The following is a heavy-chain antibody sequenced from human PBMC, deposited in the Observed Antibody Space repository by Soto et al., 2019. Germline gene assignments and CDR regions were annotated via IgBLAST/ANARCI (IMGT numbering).Heavy chain of an antibody. CDR3: ARFVRSFSGTPCYTRADF. V-gene: IGHV4-61*01. Sequence: SETLSLTCTVSGGSVSSDTHYWSWIRQPPGKRLEWIGFIYSSGSTNYNPSLKSRVTMSVDTSKNQFSLKLRSVIVADTAVYHCARFVRSFSGTPCYTRADFWCPGTTLTVSS. CDR2: IYSSGST. J-gene: IGHJ6*02. D-gene: IGHD2-2*01. CDR1: GGSVSSDTHY.